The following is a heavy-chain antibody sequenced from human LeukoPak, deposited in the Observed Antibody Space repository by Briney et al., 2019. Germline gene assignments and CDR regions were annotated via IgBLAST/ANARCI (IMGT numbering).Heavy chain of an antibody. CDR1: GFTFGPYW. J-gene: IGHJ4*02. CDR3: ARDNWGSFDY. D-gene: IGHD7-27*01. Sequence: PGGSLRLPGVGPGFTFGPYWMGWVRQAPGRGREYVSHMSNDGSYTVYADSVKGRFTISRENAKNTVYLQMNSLRAEDTAVYYCARDNWGSFDYWGQGVLITVSS. V-gene: IGHV3-74*01. CDR2: MSNDGSYT.